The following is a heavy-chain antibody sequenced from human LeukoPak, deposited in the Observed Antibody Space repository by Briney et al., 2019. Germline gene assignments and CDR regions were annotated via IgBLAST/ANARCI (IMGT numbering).Heavy chain of an antibody. Sequence: GASVKVSCKASGYTFTGYYMHWVRQAPGQGLEWMGWINPNSGGTNYAQKFQGRVTMTRDTSISTAYMELSRLRSDDTAVYYCARNPTYYDFWSGYSIYFDIWGQGTMVTVSS. CDR3: ARNPTYYDFWSGYSIYFDI. J-gene: IGHJ3*02. CDR1: GYTFTGYY. V-gene: IGHV1-2*02. D-gene: IGHD3-3*01. CDR2: INPNSGGT.